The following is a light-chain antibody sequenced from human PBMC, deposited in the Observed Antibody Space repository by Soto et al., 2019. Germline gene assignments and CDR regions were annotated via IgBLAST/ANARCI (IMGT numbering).Light chain of an antibody. V-gene: IGKV3-20*01. CDR1: QSVSSNY. CDR2: RAS. Sequence: SVLTKSPCTLSLSPGERSTLSCISSQSVSSNYVAWYQQKPGQTPKVLIYRASSRATGIPDRFSGSGSGTDFTLTISRLEPEDFAMYYCQQYGISPLTFGGGTKVDI. CDR3: QQYGISPLT. J-gene: IGKJ4*01.